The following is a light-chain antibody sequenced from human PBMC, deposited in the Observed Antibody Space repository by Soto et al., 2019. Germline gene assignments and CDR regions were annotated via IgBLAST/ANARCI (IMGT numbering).Light chain of an antibody. CDR1: SANIGNNY. J-gene: IGLJ1*01. Sequence: QSVLTQPPSVSAAPGQKVTISCSGSSANIGNNYVSWYQQLPGTAPKLLIYDNNKRPSGIPDRFSGSKSGTSATLGITGLQTGDEADYYCETWDRSLSAGVFGTGTKVTVL. CDR3: ETWDRSLSAGV. V-gene: IGLV1-51*01. CDR2: DNN.